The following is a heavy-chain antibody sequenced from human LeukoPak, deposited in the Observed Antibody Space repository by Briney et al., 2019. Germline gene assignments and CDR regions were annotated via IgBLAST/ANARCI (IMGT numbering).Heavy chain of an antibody. CDR1: GFTFSSYA. CDR2: ISGSGGST. D-gene: IGHD6-13*01. J-gene: IGHJ4*02. Sequence: GGSLRLSCAASGFTFSSYAMSWVRQAPGKGREWVSAISGSGGSTYYADSVKGRFTISRDNSKNTLYLQMNSLRAEDTAVYYCAKAVVRYSSSWYYFDYWGQGTLVTVSS. V-gene: IGHV3-23*01. CDR3: AKAVVRYSSSWYYFDY.